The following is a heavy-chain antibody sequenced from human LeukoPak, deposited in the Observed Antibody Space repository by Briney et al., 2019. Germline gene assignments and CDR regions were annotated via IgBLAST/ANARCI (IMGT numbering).Heavy chain of an antibody. CDR2: FDPEDGET. J-gene: IGHJ3*02. CDR3: ATHLGHYYDSSGYPAFDI. V-gene: IGHV1-24*01. CDR1: GYTLTELS. D-gene: IGHD3-22*01. Sequence: GASVKVSCKVSGYTLTELSMHWVRQAPGKGLEWMGGFDPEDGETIYAQKFQGRVTMTEDTSTDTAYMELSSLRSEDTAVYYCATHLGHYYDSSGYPAFDIWGQGTMVTVSS.